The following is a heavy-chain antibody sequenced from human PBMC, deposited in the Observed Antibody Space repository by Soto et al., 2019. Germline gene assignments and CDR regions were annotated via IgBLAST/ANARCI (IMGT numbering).Heavy chain of an antibody. Sequence: QVQLQESGPGLVKPSETLSLTCTVSGGSISSYYWSWIRQPPGKGLEWIGYIYYSGSTNYNPSLKSRVTISVDTSKNQFSLKLSSVTAADTAVYYCASWDRVLFDYWGQGTLVTVSS. CDR3: ASWDRVLFDY. V-gene: IGHV4-59*01. D-gene: IGHD1-26*01. J-gene: IGHJ4*02. CDR1: GGSISSYY. CDR2: IYYSGST.